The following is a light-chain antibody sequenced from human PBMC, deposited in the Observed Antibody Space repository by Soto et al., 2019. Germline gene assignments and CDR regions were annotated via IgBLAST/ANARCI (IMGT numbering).Light chain of an antibody. V-gene: IGKV3-15*01. CDR2: GAS. Sequence: EIVMTQSPATLSVSPGERATLSCVASQSVSSNLAWYQQKPGQAPRLLIYGASTRATGIPARFSGSGSGTEFTLTISRLEPEDFAVYYCQQYGSSPPWTFGQGTKVDIK. J-gene: IGKJ1*01. CDR3: QQYGSSPPWT. CDR1: QSVSSN.